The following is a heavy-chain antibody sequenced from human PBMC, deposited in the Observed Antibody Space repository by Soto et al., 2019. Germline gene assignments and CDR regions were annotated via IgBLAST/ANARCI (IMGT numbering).Heavy chain of an antibody. V-gene: IGHV1-8*01. J-gene: IGHJ6*02. Sequence: GASVKVSCKASGYTFTSYDINWVRQATGQGLEWMGWMNPNSGNTGYAQKFQGRVSMTRNTSISTAYMELSSLRSEDTAVYYCARGGPCSGGSCLYYYYYGMDVWGQGTTVTVSS. CDR2: MNPNSGNT. CDR3: ARGGPCSGGSCLYYYYYGMDV. D-gene: IGHD2-15*01. CDR1: GYTFTSYD.